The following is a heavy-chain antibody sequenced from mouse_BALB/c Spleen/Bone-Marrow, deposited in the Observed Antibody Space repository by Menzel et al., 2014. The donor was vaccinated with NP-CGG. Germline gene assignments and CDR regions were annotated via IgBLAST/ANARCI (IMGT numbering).Heavy chain of an antibody. Sequence: QVQLKHSGPGLVAPSQSLSITCTVSGFSLTGYGINWVRQPPGKGLEWLGMIWGDGTTDYNSALRSRLSINKDNSRSQVFLKMNSPQTDDTARYYCAREKYGNYYAMGYWGQGTSVTVSS. CDR3: AREKYGNYYAMGY. CDR1: GFSLTGYG. CDR2: IWGDGTT. V-gene: IGHV2-6-7*01. D-gene: IGHD2-10*02. J-gene: IGHJ4*01.